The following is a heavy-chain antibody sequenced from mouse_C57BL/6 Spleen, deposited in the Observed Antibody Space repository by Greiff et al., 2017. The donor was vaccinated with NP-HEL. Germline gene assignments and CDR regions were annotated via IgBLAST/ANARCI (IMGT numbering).Heavy chain of an antibody. V-gene: IGHV5-6*01. CDR2: ISSGGSYT. Sequence: VQLKQSGGDLVKPGGSLKLSCAASGFTFSSYGMSWVRQTPDKRLEWVATISSGGSYTYYPDSVKGRFTISRDNAKNTLYLQMSSLKSEDTAMYYCARQDYRYFDVWGTGTTVTVSS. CDR3: ARQDYRYFDV. CDR1: GFTFSSYG. J-gene: IGHJ1*03.